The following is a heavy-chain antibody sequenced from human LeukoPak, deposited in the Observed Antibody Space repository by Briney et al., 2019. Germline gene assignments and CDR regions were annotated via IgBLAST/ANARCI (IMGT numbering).Heavy chain of an antibody. D-gene: IGHD2-21*01. J-gene: IGHJ3*02. Sequence: GRSLRLSCAASGFTFSTYFMHGVRQAPGKGLEWVADIASDGSHTFYVESVKGRFTISRDNSKNTLYLQMNSLRAENTAVYFCARERQDTILHSGAFDIWGQGTMVTVSS. V-gene: IGHV3-30-3*01. CDR3: ARERQDTILHSGAFDI. CDR1: GFTFSTYF. CDR2: IASDGSHT.